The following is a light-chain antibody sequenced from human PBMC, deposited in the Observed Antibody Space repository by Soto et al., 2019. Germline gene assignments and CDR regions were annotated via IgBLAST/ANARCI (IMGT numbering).Light chain of an antibody. CDR3: TSYAGNNIWV. Sequence: QSVLTQPPSASGSPGQSVTISCTGTSSDVGAYNYVSWYQQYPGKAPKLMIYAVSKRPSGVPDRFSGSKSGKTASLTVSGLQPEDEADYYCTSYAGNNIWVFGGGTKVTVL. CDR2: AVS. CDR1: SSDVGAYNY. V-gene: IGLV2-8*01. J-gene: IGLJ3*02.